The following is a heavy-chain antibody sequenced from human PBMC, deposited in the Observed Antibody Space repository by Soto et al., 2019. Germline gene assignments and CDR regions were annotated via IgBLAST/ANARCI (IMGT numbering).Heavy chain of an antibody. D-gene: IGHD3-16*01. CDR3: AKSPKVIRTSFDY. CDR1: GFTFSSYA. J-gene: IGHJ4*02. V-gene: IGHV3-23*01. Sequence: VGSLRLSCVASGFTFSSYALNWVRQAPGRGLEWVSASSGSGGTAYYADSVKGRFTISRDNSKTTLFLQMNSLRAEEAAIYYCAKSPKVIRTSFDYWGQGSLVIFSS. CDR2: SSGSGGTA.